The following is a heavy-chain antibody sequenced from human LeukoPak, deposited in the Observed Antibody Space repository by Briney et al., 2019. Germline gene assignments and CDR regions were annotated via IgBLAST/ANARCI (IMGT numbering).Heavy chain of an antibody. V-gene: IGHV3-33*01. J-gene: IGHJ3*02. CDR3: ARDVGEGGTTQDAFDI. CDR1: GFTFSSYG. CDR2: IWYDGSNK. D-gene: IGHD1-1*01. Sequence: PGRSLRLSCAASGFTFSSYGMHWVRQAPGKGLEWVAVIWYDGSNKYYADSVKGRFTISRDNSKNTLYLQMNSLRAEDTAVYYCARDVGEGGTTQDAFDIWAKGQWSPSLQ.